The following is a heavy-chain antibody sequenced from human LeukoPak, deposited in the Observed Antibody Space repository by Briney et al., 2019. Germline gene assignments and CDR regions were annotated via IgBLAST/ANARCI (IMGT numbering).Heavy chain of an antibody. CDR1: GYNFPGDW. CDR3: ARGFGWFGDPIPDY. CDR2: IYPQDSDT. D-gene: IGHD3-10*01. J-gene: IGHJ4*02. V-gene: IGHV5-51*01. Sequence: GESLKISCKASGYNFPGDWIGWVRQVSGKGLEWMGIIYPQDSDTRYSPSFQGQVTISADKSISTAYLQWSSLKASDTAMYYCARGFGWFGDPIPDYWGQGTLVTVSS.